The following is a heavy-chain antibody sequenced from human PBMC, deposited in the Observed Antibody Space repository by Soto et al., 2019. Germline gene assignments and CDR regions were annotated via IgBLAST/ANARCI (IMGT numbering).Heavy chain of an antibody. D-gene: IGHD3-10*01. CDR3: ASGERSWMARGGSYYYYGMDV. J-gene: IGHJ6*02. Sequence: SVKVSCKASGGTFSSYAISWGRQAPGQGLEWMGGIIPIFGTANYAQKFQGRVTITADESTSTAYMELSSLRSEDTAVYYCASGERSWMARGGSYYYYGMDVWGQGTTVTVSS. CDR2: IIPIFGTA. CDR1: GGTFSSYA. V-gene: IGHV1-69*13.